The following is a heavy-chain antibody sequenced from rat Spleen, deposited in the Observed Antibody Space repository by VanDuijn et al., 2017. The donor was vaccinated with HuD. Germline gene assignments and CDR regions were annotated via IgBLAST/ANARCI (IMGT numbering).Heavy chain of an antibody. CDR2: INYDATAP. Sequence: EVQLVESGGGSVQPGRSLTLSCAASGFIFSHHSVAWVRQAPMKGREWVATINYDATAPYYRDSVKGRFTISRNNTKSTLYLQMDSLRSEDTATYYCARIIYYYVSGGWYFDFWGPGTMVTVSS. D-gene: IGHD1-12*01. CDR3: ARIIYYYVSGGWYFDF. J-gene: IGHJ1*01. CDR1: GFIFSHHS. V-gene: IGHV5-29*01.